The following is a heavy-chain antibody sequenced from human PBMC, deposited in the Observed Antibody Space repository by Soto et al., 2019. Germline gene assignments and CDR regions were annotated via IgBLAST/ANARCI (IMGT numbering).Heavy chain of an antibody. D-gene: IGHD6-6*01. CDR1: GFTFSSYG. Sequence: GGSLRLSCAASGFTFSSYGMHWVRQAPGKGLEWVAVISYDGSNKYYADSVKGRFTISRDNSKNTLYLQMNSLRAEDTAVYYCAKVGTHYSSSSAERHYWGQGTLVTVSS. CDR2: ISYDGSNK. V-gene: IGHV3-30*18. J-gene: IGHJ4*02. CDR3: AKVGTHYSSSSAERHY.